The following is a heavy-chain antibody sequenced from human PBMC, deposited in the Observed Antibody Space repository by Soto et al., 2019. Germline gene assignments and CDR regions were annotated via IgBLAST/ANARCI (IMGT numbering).Heavy chain of an antibody. V-gene: IGHV4-31*03. CDR1: GCSIRSGGYY. CDR2: IYYSGST. CDR3: ARDGSVHCSGGSCYRAFDY. D-gene: IGHD2-15*01. Sequence: SETLSLTRTVSGCSIRSGGYYWSWIRQHPGKGLEWIGYIYYSGSTYYNPSLKSRVTISVDTSKNQFSLKLSSVTAADTAVYYCARDGSVHCSGGSCYRAFDYWGQGMLVNV. J-gene: IGHJ4*02.